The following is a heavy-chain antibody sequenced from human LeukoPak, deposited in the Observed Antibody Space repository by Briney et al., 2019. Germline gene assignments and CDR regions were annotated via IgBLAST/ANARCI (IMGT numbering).Heavy chain of an antibody. CDR3: ARNFIAAAGTNYFDY. J-gene: IGHJ4*02. V-gene: IGHV1-69*05. Sequence: SVKVSCKASGGTFSSYAISWVRQAPGQGLEWMGGIIPIFGTANYAEKFQGSVTITTDESTSTAYMGLSSLRSEDTAVYYCARNFIAAAGTNYFDYWGQGTLVTVSS. CDR1: GGTFSSYA. CDR2: IIPIFGTA. D-gene: IGHD6-13*01.